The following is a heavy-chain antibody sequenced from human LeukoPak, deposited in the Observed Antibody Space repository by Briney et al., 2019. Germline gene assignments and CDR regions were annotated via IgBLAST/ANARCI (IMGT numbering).Heavy chain of an antibody. CDR2: IYPGDSDT. J-gene: IGHJ5*02. D-gene: IGHD3-3*01. CDR1: GYSFTSYW. V-gene: IGHV5-51*01. CDR3: ARHKDGAIWSGYSNWFDP. Sequence: GESLKISCKGSGYSFTSYWIGWVRQMPGKGLEWMGIIYPGDSDTRYSPSFQGQVTISADKSISTAYLQWSSLKASDTAMYYCARHKDGAIWSGYSNWFDPWGQGTLVTVSS.